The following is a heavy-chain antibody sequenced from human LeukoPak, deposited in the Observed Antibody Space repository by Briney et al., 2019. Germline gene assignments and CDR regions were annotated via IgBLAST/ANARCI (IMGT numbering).Heavy chain of an antibody. CDR3: ARRGYSDYDLDY. J-gene: IGHJ4*02. V-gene: IGHV4-30-4*01. CDR2: IYNSGST. D-gene: IGHD5-12*01. CDR1: GGFISGAYY. Sequence: SQTLSLTCTVSGGFISGAYYWSWIRQHPGKGLEWIGYIYNSGSTYYNPSLKSRVSMPVDTSKNQFSLQVRSVTAADTAVYYCARRGYSDYDLDYWGQGTLVIVSS.